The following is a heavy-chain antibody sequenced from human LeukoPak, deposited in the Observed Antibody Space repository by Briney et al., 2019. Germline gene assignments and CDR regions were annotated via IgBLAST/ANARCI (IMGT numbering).Heavy chain of an antibody. Sequence: ASVKVSCKVSGYTLTELSMHWVRQAPGKGLEWMGGFDPEDGETIYAQKFQGRVTMTEDTSTDTAYMELSSLRSEDTAVYYCATAHDSSGYIGYWGQGTLATVSS. J-gene: IGHJ4*02. D-gene: IGHD3-22*01. CDR1: GYTLTELS. V-gene: IGHV1-24*01. CDR3: ATAHDSSGYIGY. CDR2: FDPEDGET.